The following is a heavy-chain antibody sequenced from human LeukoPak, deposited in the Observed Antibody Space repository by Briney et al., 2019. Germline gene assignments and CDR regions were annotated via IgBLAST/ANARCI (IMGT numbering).Heavy chain of an antibody. Sequence: ASVKVSCKASGYTFTDYFIHWVRQAPGRGLEWMGWINPNSGGTNYAQNFQGRVTMTRDTSITTAYMELSGLRSDDTAVYYCARDLSYYGSGSYYFGYWGQGTLVTVSS. CDR1: GYTFTDYF. V-gene: IGHV1-2*02. J-gene: IGHJ4*02. D-gene: IGHD3-10*01. CDR2: INPNSGGT. CDR3: ARDLSYYGSGSYYFGY.